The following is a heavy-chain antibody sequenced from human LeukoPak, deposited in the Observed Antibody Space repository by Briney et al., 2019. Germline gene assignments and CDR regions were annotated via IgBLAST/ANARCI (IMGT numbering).Heavy chain of an antibody. J-gene: IGHJ1*01. CDR3: ARDQGGYSTDFNI. CDR2: IYSGGST. Sequence: GGSLRLSCAASGFTVSSNYMSWVRQAPGKGLEWVSVIYSGGSTYYADSVKGRFTISRDSSKNTVYLQMNSLRAEDMAVYYCARDQGGYSTDFNIWGQGTLVTVSS. D-gene: IGHD5-12*01. CDR1: GFTVSSNY. V-gene: IGHV3-53*01.